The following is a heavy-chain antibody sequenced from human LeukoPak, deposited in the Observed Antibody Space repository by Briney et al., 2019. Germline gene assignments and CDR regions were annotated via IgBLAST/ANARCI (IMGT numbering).Heavy chain of an antibody. V-gene: IGHV1-46*01. D-gene: IGHD1-26*01. CDR1: GYTFTSYY. CDR2: INPSGGST. Sequence: ASVRVSCKASGYTFTSYYMHWVRQAPGQGLEWMGIINPSGGSTSYAQKFQGRVTMTRDTSRSTVYMELSSLRSEDTAVYYCARVRGPGATGTWSAFDIWGQGTMVTVSS. CDR3: ARVRGPGATGTWSAFDI. J-gene: IGHJ3*02.